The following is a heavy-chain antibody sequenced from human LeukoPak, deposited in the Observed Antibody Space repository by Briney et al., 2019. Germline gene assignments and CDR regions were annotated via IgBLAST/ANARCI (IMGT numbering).Heavy chain of an antibody. CDR3: ARGGGWLQAHDAFDI. Sequence: RGESLKISCKGSGYSFTSYWIGWVRQMPGKGLEWMGIIYPGDSDTRYSPSFQGQVAISADKSISTAYLQWSSLKASDTAMYYCARGGGWLQAHDAFDIWGQGTMVTVSS. CDR2: IYPGDSDT. CDR1: GYSFTSYW. V-gene: IGHV5-51*01. J-gene: IGHJ3*02. D-gene: IGHD5-24*01.